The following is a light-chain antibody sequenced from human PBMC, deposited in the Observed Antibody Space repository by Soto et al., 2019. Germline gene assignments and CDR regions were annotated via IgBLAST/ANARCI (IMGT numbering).Light chain of an antibody. CDR1: QSVNSN. CDR3: QQYNKWPLT. Sequence: EIVMTQSPATLSVSPGERATLSCRASQSVNSNLAWYQLKPGQAPGLLIYGASTRATGIPARFSGSGSGTEFTLTISSLRSEDFAVYYCQQYNKWPLTFGGGTKVEIK. V-gene: IGKV3-15*01. CDR2: GAS. J-gene: IGKJ4*01.